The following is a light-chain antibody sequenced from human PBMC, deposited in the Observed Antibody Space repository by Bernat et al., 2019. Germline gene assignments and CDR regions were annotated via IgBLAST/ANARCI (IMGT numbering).Light chain of an antibody. V-gene: IGLV1-44*01. J-gene: IGLJ3*02. CDR3: AAWDDSLNGWV. CDR2: SNK. CDR1: SSNIGSYP. Sequence: QSVLTQPPSASGTPGQRVTISCSGSSSNIGSYPVNWYQQLPGTAPKLLIYSNKQRPSGVPDRFSGSKSGTSASLAISGLQSEDEAYYYCAAWDDSLNGWVFGGGTKLTVL.